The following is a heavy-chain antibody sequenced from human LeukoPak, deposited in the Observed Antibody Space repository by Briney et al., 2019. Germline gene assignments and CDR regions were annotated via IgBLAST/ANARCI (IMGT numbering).Heavy chain of an antibody. D-gene: IGHD1-26*01. CDR2: ISRSSSYI. V-gene: IGHV3-21*01. Sequence: PGGTLRLSCAASGFTFSNYGMSWVRQAPGKGLEWVSSISRSSSYIYYADSVKGRFTIARDNAKNTLFRQMNSLRAEDTAVYCCARVWEQLADFDYWGQGTLVTVSS. J-gene: IGHJ4*02. CDR1: GFTFSNYG. CDR3: ARVWEQLADFDY.